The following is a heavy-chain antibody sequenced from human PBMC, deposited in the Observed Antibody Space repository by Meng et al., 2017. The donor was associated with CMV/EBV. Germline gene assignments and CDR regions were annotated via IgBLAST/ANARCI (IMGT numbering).Heavy chain of an antibody. CDR3: ARGGIAAAGPFDY. V-gene: IGHV4-34*01. Sequence: QLQLQESGPGLLKPSETLSLTCAVYGGSFSGYYWSWIRQPPGKGLEWIGEINHSGSTNYNPSLKSRVAISVDTSKNQFSLKLSSVTAADTAVYYCARGGIAAAGPFDYWGQGTLVTVSS. D-gene: IGHD6-13*01. CDR1: GGSFSGYY. J-gene: IGHJ4*02. CDR2: INHSGST.